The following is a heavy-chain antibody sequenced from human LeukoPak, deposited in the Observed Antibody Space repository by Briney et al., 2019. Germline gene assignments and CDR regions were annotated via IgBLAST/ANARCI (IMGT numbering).Heavy chain of an antibody. CDR2: INHSGST. CDR1: GGSFSGYY. V-gene: IGHV4-34*01. Sequence: SETLSLTCAVYGGSFSGYYWSWIRQPPGKGLEWIGEINHSGSTNYNPSLKSRVTISVDTSKNLFSLKLSSVTAADTAVYYCARPGYSGYDFDYWGQGTLVTVSS. CDR3: ARPGYSGYDFDY. J-gene: IGHJ4*02. D-gene: IGHD5-12*01.